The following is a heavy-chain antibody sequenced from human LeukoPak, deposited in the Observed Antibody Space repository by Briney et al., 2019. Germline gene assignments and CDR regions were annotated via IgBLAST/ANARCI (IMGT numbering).Heavy chain of an antibody. V-gene: IGHV3-74*01. Sequence: GGSLRLSCTASGFSFSGHWMHWARQLPGKGLVWVSRISPTGSTTSYADPVKGRFTVSRDNAKDTLYLQVNNLRAEDTAVYYCARGPNSNWSGLDFWGQGTLLTVSS. J-gene: IGHJ4*02. D-gene: IGHD6-6*01. CDR3: ARGPNSNWSGLDF. CDR1: GFSFSGHW. CDR2: ISPTGSTT.